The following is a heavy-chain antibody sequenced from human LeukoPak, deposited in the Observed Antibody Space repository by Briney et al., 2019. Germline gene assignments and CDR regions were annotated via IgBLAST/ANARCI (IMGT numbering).Heavy chain of an antibody. J-gene: IGHJ4*02. CDR1: GYSISSGYY. CDR3: ARSGDGYNLEPFDY. D-gene: IGHD5-24*01. Sequence: SETLSLTCTVSGYSISSGYYWGWIRQPPGKGLEWIGYIYTSGSTNYNPSLKSRVTISVDTSKNQFSLKLSSVTAADTAVYYCARSGDGYNLEPFDYWGQGTLVTVSS. CDR2: IYTSGST. V-gene: IGHV4-38-2*02.